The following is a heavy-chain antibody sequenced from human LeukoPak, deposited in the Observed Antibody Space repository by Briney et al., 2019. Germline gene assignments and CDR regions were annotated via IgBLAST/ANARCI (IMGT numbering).Heavy chain of an antibody. CDR1: GYTFTSYG. CDR3: ARDRGIAAEKSFDY. Sequence: ASVKVSCKASGYTFTSYGISWVRQAPGQGLEWMGWISAYNGNTNYAQKFQGRVTITTDESTSTAYMELSSLRSEDTAVYYCARDRGIAAEKSFDYWGQGTLVTVSS. J-gene: IGHJ4*02. CDR2: ISAYNGNT. V-gene: IGHV1-18*01. D-gene: IGHD6-13*01.